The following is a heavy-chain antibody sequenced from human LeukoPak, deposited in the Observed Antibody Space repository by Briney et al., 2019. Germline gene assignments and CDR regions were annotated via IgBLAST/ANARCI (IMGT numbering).Heavy chain of an antibody. CDR2: ITWNGGST. Sequence: GPCLRLSCAAAGFTFDDNGMGSVRPPPRKGLEWVTGITWNGGSTGYADSVKGRFTISRNNAKNSLYLQMNSLRGEDTALYYCARANGYSSSGHFDPWGEGTLVTVP. CDR1: GFTFDDNG. D-gene: IGHD6-13*01. CDR3: ARANGYSSSGHFDP. V-gene: IGHV3-20*04. J-gene: IGHJ5*02.